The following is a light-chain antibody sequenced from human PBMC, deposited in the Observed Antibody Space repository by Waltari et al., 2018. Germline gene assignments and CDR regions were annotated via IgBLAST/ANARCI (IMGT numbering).Light chain of an antibody. CDR1: STDVDSYNY. CDR2: EVT. Sequence: QSALTQPASVSGSPGQSITISCTGTSTDVDSYNYVSWYQQHPGKAPKLIIYEVTDRPPGVSTRFSGSKSVNTASLTISGLQAEDEADYYCSSYTLSSNLEVFGGGTKLTVL. J-gene: IGLJ2*01. CDR3: SSYTLSSNLEV. V-gene: IGLV2-14*01.